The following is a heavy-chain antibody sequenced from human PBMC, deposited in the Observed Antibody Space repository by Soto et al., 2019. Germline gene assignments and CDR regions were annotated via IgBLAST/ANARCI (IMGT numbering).Heavy chain of an antibody. Sequence: EVHLVESGGGLVKPGGSLRLTCAASGFIFSDYTMNWVRQAPGKGLEWVSSISRGSDYIFYADTVKGRFTIPREDARNSPLLQMTSLRAENTAVYYCAKDSGCVNNACAYDPWGQGTLVTVSS. J-gene: IGHJ5*02. CDR2: ISRGSDYI. V-gene: IGHV3-21*01. CDR3: AKDSGCVNNACAYDP. D-gene: IGHD1-20*01. CDR1: GFIFSDYT.